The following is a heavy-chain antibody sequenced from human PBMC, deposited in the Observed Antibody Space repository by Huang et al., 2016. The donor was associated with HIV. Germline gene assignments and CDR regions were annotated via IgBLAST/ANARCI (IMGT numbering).Heavy chain of an antibody. CDR1: GYSFSDYY. CDR3: ARGFARSGPYFYGLDV. J-gene: IGHJ6*02. D-gene: IGHD3-10*01. Sequence: QVQLIQSGAEVKRPGASVKVSCEASGYSFSDYYLHWVRQAPGQGLEWMGIFNPDGGRTAYAQKFQGRLTMTKDTSTSTVYMELSRLRLEDTAVYYCARGFARSGPYFYGLDVWGQGTSVTVSS. CDR2: FNPDGGRT. V-gene: IGHV1-46*01.